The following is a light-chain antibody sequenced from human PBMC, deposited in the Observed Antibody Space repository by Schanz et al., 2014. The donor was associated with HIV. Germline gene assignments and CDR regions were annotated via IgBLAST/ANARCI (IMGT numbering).Light chain of an antibody. CDR2: ENN. V-gene: IGLV6-57*04. J-gene: IGLJ3*02. CDR3: HSSDAADPGV. Sequence: NFMLTQPHSVSESPGKTVTISCTRSSGSIGSYFVQWYQQRPGSAPSIVIYENNQRHSGVPDRFSGSIDSSSNSASLTISGLETEDEADYFCHSSDAADPGVFGGGTKLTVL. CDR1: SGSIGSYF.